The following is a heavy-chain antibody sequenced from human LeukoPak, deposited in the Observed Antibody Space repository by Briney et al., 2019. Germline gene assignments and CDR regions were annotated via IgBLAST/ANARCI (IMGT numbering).Heavy chain of an antibody. D-gene: IGHD4-17*01. CDR3: ARRFTVLGAFDI. J-gene: IGHJ3*02. Sequence: SETLSLTCTVSGGSISSSSYYWGWIRQPPGKGLEWIGSIYYSGSTYYSSSLKSRVTISVDLSKNQFSLRLTSLTAADTAVYYCARRFTVLGAFDIWGQGTMVTVSS. V-gene: IGHV4-39*01. CDR2: IYYSGST. CDR1: GGSISSSSYY.